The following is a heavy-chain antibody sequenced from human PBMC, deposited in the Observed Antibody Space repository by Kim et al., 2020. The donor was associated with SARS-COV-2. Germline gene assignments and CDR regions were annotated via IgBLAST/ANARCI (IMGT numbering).Heavy chain of an antibody. J-gene: IGHJ4*02. CDR3: ARARSLVTQMGYFDY. Sequence: GGSLRLSCAASGFTFSSYWMSWVRQAPGKGLEWVANIKQDGSEKYYVDSVKGRFTISRDNAKNSLYLQMNSLRAEDTAVYYCARARSLVTQMGYFDYWGQGTLVTVSS. D-gene: IGHD3-9*01. V-gene: IGHV3-7*01. CDR1: GFTFSSYW. CDR2: IKQDGSEK.